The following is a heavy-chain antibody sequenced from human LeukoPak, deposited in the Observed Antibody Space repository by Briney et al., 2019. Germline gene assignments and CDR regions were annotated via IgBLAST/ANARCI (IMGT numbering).Heavy chain of an antibody. J-gene: IGHJ6*03. V-gene: IGHV4-61*02. CDR2: IYTSGST. Sequence: SQTLSLTCTVSGGSISSGSYYWSWIRQPAGKGLEWIGRIYTSGSTNYNPSLKSRVTISVDTSKNQFSLKLSSVTAADTAVYYCARGYYYYYMDVWGKGTTVTVSS. CDR3: ARGYYYYYMDV. CDR1: GGSISSGSYY.